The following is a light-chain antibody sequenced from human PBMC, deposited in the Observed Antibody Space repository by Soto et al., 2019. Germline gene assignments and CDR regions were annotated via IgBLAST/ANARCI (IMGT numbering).Light chain of an antibody. CDR1: QYINIH. CDR3: QQSDRVPLT. V-gene: IGKV1-39*01. CDR2: AAS. Sequence: DIQMTQSPSSLSASVGDRVTITCRASQYINIHLNWYQQKPGKAPRLLIYAASSLQSGVPSRFSGSGSGTDFTLTISNLQPVDFGTYYCQQSDRVPLTFGGGTKVEIK. J-gene: IGKJ4*01.